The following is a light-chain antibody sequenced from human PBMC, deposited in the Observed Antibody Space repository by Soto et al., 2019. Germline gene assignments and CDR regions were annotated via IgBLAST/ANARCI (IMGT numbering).Light chain of an antibody. CDR3: QQYHNSPRT. CDR2: GAS. J-gene: IGKJ1*01. V-gene: IGKV3D-15*01. CDR1: QGVSRK. Sequence: DIVMPQAPATRSVAPGERVTFSWRASQGVSRKLAWYQRKPGQAPRLLIYGASSRATGIPDRFSGGGSGTDFTLTISRLEPEDLAVYYCQQYHNSPRTGGQGTKG.